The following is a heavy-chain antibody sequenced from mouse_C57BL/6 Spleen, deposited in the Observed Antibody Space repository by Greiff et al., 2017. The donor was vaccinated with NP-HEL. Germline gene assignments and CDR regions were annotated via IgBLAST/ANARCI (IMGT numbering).Heavy chain of an antibody. CDR2: IYPGDGAT. CDR3: ARRDEGYFDY. CDR1: GYAFSSYW. V-gene: IGHV1-80*01. J-gene: IGHJ2*01. D-gene: IGHD3-3*01. Sequence: VQLQQSGAELVKPGASVKISCKASGYAFSSYWMNWVKQRPGKGLEWIGQIYPGDGATNYNGKFKGQAPLTADKSSSTAYMQLSSLTSEDSAVYFCARRDEGYFDYWGQGTTLTVSS.